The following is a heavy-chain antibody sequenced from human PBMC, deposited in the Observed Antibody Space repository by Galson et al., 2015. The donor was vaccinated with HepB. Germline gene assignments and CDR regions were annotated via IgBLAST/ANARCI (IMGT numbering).Heavy chain of an antibody. CDR3: ARDPGIAAAGTNVDY. CDR2: ISKSDWTT. J-gene: IGHJ4*02. D-gene: IGHD6-13*01. V-gene: IGHV3-11*04. CDR1: GYSISSGGFY. Sequence: LSLTCTVSGYSISSGGFYWSWIRQRPGKGLAWVSYISKSDWTTYYADSVKGRFTISRDNAKNSLYLQMNRLRAEDTAVYYCARDPGIAAAGTNVDYWGQGILVTVSS.